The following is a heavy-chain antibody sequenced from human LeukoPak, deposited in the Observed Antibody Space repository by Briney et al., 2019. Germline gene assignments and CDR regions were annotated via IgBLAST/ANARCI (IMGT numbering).Heavy chain of an antibody. CDR3: ATLLSSSYYFDY. CDR1: GYSISSGYY. J-gene: IGHJ4*02. V-gene: IGHV4-38-2*02. CDR2: IYHSGIT. Sequence: PSETLSLTCIVFGYSISSGYYWGWTRQPPGKGLEWIGNIYHSGITYYNLYNPSLKSRVIISVDTSKNHFSLKLSSVTAADTAVYFCATLLSSSYYFDYWGQGTLVTVSS. D-gene: IGHD3-10*02.